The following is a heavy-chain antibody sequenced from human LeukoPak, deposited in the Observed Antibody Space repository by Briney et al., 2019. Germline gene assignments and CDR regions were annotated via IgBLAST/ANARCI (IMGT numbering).Heavy chain of an antibody. D-gene: IGHD1-20*01. CDR1: GFTFSSYA. V-gene: IGHV3-23*01. J-gene: IGHJ4*02. Sequence: PGASLRLSCAASGFTFSSYAMSWVRQAPGKGLEWVSAISGSGGSTYYAGSVKGRFTISRDNSKNTLYLQMNSLRAEDTAVYYCAKDRLYNWNFFDYWGQGTLVTVSS. CDR3: AKDRLYNWNFFDY. CDR2: ISGSGGST.